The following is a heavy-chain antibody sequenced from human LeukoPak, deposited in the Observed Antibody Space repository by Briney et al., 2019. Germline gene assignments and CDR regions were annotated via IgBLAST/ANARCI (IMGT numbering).Heavy chain of an antibody. CDR3: ARAGLSGHYIDY. V-gene: IGHV3-11*01. D-gene: IGHD1-26*01. Sequence: GGSLRLSCAASGFTFSDYYMTWIRQAPGQGREWISYVSGSEDNKYYADSVKGRFAISRDNAEKSLFLQMSNLRAEDTAVYYCARAGLSGHYIDYWGQGTLVTVSS. CDR1: GFTFSDYY. CDR2: VSGSEDNK. J-gene: IGHJ4*02.